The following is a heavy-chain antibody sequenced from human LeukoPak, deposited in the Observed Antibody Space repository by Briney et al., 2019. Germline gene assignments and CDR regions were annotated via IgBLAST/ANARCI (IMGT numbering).Heavy chain of an antibody. CDR2: IRSKAYGGTT. J-gene: IGHJ4*02. D-gene: IGHD3-10*01. CDR3: TGSFGELTFFDY. V-gene: IGHV3-49*04. Sequence: GGSLRLSCAASGFTFSSYEMNWVRQAPGKGLEWVSLIRSKAYGGTTEYAASVKGRFTMSRDDSKSIAYLQMNSLKTEDTAVYYCTGSFGELTFFDYWGQGTLVTVSS. CDR1: GFTFSSYE.